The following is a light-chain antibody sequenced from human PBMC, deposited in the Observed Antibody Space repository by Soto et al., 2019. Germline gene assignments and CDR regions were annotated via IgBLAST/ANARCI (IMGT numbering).Light chain of an antibody. V-gene: IGLV3-21*04. Sequence: SYELTQPPSVSVAPGKTARITCGGTNIGSEGVHWYQQKPGQAPVLVIYYDSDRPSGIPERFSGSNSGNTATLTISRVEAGDEADYYCQVWDSSSDHVVFGGGTKVTVL. CDR1: NIGSEG. J-gene: IGLJ2*01. CDR2: YDS. CDR3: QVWDSSSDHVV.